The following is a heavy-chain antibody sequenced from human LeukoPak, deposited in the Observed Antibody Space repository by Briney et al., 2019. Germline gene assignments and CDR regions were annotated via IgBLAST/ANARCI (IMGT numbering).Heavy chain of an antibody. CDR2: ISSNGGST. J-gene: IGHJ4*02. V-gene: IGHV3-64*01. Sequence: GGSLRLSCAASGFTFSSYAIHWVRQAPGKGLEYVSAISSNGGSTYYANSVKGRFTISRDNSKNTLYLQMGSLRAEDMAVYYCARDSVYSSIAARSFDYWGQGTLVTVSS. D-gene: IGHD6-6*01. CDR1: GFTFSSYA. CDR3: ARDSVYSSIAARSFDY.